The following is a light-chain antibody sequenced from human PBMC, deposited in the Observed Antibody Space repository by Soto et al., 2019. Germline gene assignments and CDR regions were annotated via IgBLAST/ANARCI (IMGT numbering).Light chain of an antibody. CDR2: LNSDGSH. V-gene: IGLV4-69*01. Sequence: QSVLTQSPSASASLGASVKLTCTLSSGHSSYAIAWHQQQPEKGPRYLMKLNSDGSHTKGDGIPDRFSGSSSGAERYLTISSLQSEDEADYYCQTWGTDIKGVFDGGTKLTVL. J-gene: IGLJ2*01. CDR3: QTWGTDIKGV. CDR1: SGHSSYA.